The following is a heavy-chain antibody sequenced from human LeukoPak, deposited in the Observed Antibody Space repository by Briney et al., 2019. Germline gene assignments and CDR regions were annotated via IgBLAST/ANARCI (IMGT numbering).Heavy chain of an antibody. J-gene: IGHJ4*02. D-gene: IGHD2-21*02. CDR1: GGSFSGYY. CDR2: INHSGST. CDR3: ARGEDCGGDCCLPN. Sequence: IPSETLSLTCAVYGGSFSGYYWSWIRQPPGKGLEWIGEINHSGSTNYNPSLKSRVTISVDTSKKQFSLKLSSVTAADTAVYYCARGEDCGGDCCLPNWGQGTLVTVSS. V-gene: IGHV4-34*01.